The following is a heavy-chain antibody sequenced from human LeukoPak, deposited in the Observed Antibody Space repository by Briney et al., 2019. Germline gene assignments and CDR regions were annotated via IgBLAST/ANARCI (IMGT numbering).Heavy chain of an antibody. CDR2: ISGSGGTT. CDR3: AKDFCSGGSCYSGSDH. V-gene: IGHV3-23*01. Sequence: GGSLRLSCAASTFTFSSYAMSWVRQAPGKGLEWVSAISGSGGTTYYADSVKGRFTISRDNSKNTLYLQMNSLRAEDTAVYYCAKDFCSGGSCYSGSDHWGQGTLVTVSA. CDR1: TFTFSSYA. J-gene: IGHJ4*02. D-gene: IGHD2-15*01.